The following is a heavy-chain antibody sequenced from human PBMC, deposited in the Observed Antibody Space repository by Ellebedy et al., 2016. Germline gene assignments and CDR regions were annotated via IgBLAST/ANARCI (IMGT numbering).Heavy chain of an antibody. CDR1: GFTFSNYA. J-gene: IGHJ4*02. D-gene: IGHD5-24*01. Sequence: GGSLRLXXVASGFTFSNYAMSWVRQAPGKGLEWVSYINGSASAITYADSVRGRFTISRDNAENSVYLQMSSLRDEDTAIYYCVKVEDGWNPGRAYWGQGTLVTVSS. V-gene: IGHV3-48*02. CDR3: VKVEDGWNPGRAY. CDR2: INGSASAI.